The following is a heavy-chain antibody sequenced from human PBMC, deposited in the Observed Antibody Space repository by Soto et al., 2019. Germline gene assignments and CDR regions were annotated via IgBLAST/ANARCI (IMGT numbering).Heavy chain of an antibody. Sequence: PGGSLRLSCASSGFTFSSCSMNWVRQAPGKGLEWVSFISGSGDTKYYADSVKGRFTISRDNTKNSLYLQMSSLRDEDTAVYYCAKYCSSDVCFDYWGQGTLVTVSS. CDR1: GFTFSSCS. CDR2: ISGSGDTK. D-gene: IGHD2-8*01. V-gene: IGHV3-48*02. CDR3: AKYCSSDVCFDY. J-gene: IGHJ4*02.